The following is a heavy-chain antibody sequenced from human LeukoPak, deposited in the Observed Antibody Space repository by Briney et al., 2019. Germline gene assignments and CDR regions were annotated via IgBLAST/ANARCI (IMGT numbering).Heavy chain of an antibody. CDR1: GGSFSGYY. J-gene: IGHJ6*04. D-gene: IGHD1-20*01. CDR2: INHSGST. CDR3: ARVPVHNWNYAGVDV. V-gene: IGHV4-34*01. Sequence: SETLSLTCAVYGGSFSGYYWSWIRQPPGKGLEWIGEINHSGSTNYNPSLKSRVTMSVDTSKNQFSLKLSSVTAADTAVYYCARVPVHNWNYAGVDVWGKGTTVTVSS.